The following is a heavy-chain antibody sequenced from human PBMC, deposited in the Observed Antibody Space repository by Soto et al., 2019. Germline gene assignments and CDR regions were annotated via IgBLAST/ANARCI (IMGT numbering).Heavy chain of an antibody. CDR2: ISSSSSTI. D-gene: IGHD3-3*01. Sequence: GGSLRLSCAASGFTFSSYSMNWVRQAPWKGLEWVSYISSSSSTIYYADSVKGRFTISRDNAKNSLYLQMNSLRAEDTAVYYCARDPVRRYDFWSGYYTGHYWGQGTLVTVSS. J-gene: IGHJ4*02. V-gene: IGHV3-48*01. CDR1: GFTFSSYS. CDR3: ARDPVRRYDFWSGYYTGHY.